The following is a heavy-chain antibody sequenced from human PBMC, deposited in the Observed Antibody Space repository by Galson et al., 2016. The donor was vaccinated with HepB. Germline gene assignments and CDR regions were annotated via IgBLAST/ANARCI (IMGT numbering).Heavy chain of an antibody. J-gene: IGHJ4*02. CDR3: ARDPLRDWYSGSYSLLDS. Sequence: SLRLSCAASGFTLSSYGMHWVRQAPDKGLEWVAVISNVGTDTYYADSVKGRFTIPRDNSKNTLSLQMNSLRAEDTAVYYCARDPLRDWYSGSYSLLDSWGQGTLVTVSS. CDR1: GFTLSSYG. D-gene: IGHD1-26*01. CDR2: ISNVGTDT. V-gene: IGHV3-30*03.